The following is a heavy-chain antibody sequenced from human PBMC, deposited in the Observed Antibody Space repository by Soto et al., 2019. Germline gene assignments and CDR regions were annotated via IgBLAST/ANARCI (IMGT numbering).Heavy chain of an antibody. Sequence: AGGSLRLSCAASGFTFSSYDMHWVRQATGKGLEWVSAIGTAGDTYYPGSVKGRFTISRENAKNSLYLQMNSLRAEDTAVYYCARGRYDFWSGPYNYFDYWGQGTLVTVSS. CDR2: IGTAGDT. J-gene: IGHJ4*02. CDR1: GFTFSSYD. V-gene: IGHV3-13*01. D-gene: IGHD3-3*01. CDR3: ARGRYDFWSGPYNYFDY.